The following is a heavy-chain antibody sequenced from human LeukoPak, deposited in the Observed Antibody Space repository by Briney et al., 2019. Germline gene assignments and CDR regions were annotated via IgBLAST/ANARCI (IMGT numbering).Heavy chain of an antibody. CDR1: GFTFDDYG. J-gene: IGHJ4*02. CDR2: INWNGGST. CDR3: ARTYCSSTSCYTYYFDY. D-gene: IGHD2-2*02. Sequence: PGGSLRLSCAASGFTFDDYGMSWVRQAPRKGLEWVSGINWNGGSTGYADSVKGRFTISRDNAKNSLYLQMNSLRAEDTALYHCARTYCSSTSCYTYYFDYWGQGTLVTVSS. V-gene: IGHV3-20*01.